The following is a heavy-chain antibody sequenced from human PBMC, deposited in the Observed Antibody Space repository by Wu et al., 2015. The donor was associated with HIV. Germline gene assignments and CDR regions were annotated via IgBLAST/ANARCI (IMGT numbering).Heavy chain of an antibody. CDR1: GYSLIKLS. CDR2: FDPEDGKT. Sequence: HVHLEQSGAVVRKPGASVTGPCKVSGYSLIKLSIHWVRQAPGKGLEWMGGFDPEDGKTIYAQRFQGRVAMTEDTSTDTAYMDFISLRSEDTAVFYCTAYPRDIWSAGLPYWGQGTLVTVSS. V-gene: IGHV1-24*01. J-gene: IGHJ1*01. D-gene: IGHD3-10*01. CDR3: TAYPRDIWSAGLPY.